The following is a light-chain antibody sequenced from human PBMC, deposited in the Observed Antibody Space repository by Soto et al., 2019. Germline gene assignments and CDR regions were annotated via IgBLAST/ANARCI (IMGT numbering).Light chain of an antibody. Sequence: VLTQYTATLCLSLGERARLFCRASPSVANFVAWYQQKPGQAPRLLSYGAFNRATGIPARFIGIGSGTDFTRTICSLEPEDSPVYYCQQRTIRPPGTFGRGARLEVK. CDR2: GAF. V-gene: IGKV3-11*01. CDR3: QQRTIRPPGT. CDR1: PSVANF. J-gene: IGKJ5*01.